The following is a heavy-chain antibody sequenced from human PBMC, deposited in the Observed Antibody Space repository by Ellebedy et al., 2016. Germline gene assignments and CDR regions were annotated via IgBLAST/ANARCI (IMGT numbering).Heavy chain of an antibody. CDR2: ISSSSSTI. CDR3: ARDLCSGCPFVGGMDV. D-gene: IGHD6-19*01. Sequence: GGSLRLSCAASGFTFSSYSMNWVRQAPGKGLEWVSYISSSSSTIYYADSVKGRFTISRDNAKNSLYLQMNSLRDEDTAVYYCARDLCSGCPFVGGMDVWGQGTTVTVSS. CDR1: GFTFSSYS. J-gene: IGHJ6*02. V-gene: IGHV3-48*02.